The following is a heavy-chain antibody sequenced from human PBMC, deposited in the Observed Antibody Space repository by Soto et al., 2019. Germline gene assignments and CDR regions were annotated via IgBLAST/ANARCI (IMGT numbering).Heavy chain of an antibody. CDR2: ISGRGSVT. Sequence: GGSLRLSCAASGVTFSDYAMSWVRQAPGKGLEWVSGISGRGSVTFYADSVKGRFTISRDNSKNTVNLQMNNLRAEDTALYYCAKDSGAVGPNWFDTWGQGTLVTVSS. CDR1: GVTFSDYA. CDR3: AKDSGAVGPNWFDT. J-gene: IGHJ5*02. V-gene: IGHV3-23*01. D-gene: IGHD3-10*01.